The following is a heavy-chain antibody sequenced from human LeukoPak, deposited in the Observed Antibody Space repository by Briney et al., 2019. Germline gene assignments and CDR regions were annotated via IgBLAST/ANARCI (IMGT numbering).Heavy chain of an antibody. CDR3: ASSSLYYYDSSGAFDI. Sequence: GASVKVSCKASGYTFTSYDINWVRQATEQGLEWMGWMNPNSGNTGYAQKFQGRVTTTRNTSISTAYMELSSLRSEDTAVYYCASSSLYYYDSSGAFDIWGQGTMVTVSS. D-gene: IGHD3-22*01. V-gene: IGHV1-8*01. J-gene: IGHJ3*02. CDR2: MNPNSGNT. CDR1: GYTFTSYD.